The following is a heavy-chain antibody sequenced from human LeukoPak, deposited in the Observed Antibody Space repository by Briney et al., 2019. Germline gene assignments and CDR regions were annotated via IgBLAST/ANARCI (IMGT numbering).Heavy chain of an antibody. J-gene: IGHJ4*02. Sequence: SGGSLRLSCAASGFTFSTYWMKWVRQAPGKRLEWVASIKEDGSDKYYVDPVKGRFSISRDNAKNSLYLQMNSLRTEDTAVYYCAKGGHYNFDYWGQGTLVTVSS. CDR3: AKGGHYNFDY. D-gene: IGHD4-11*01. CDR2: IKEDGSDK. V-gene: IGHV3-7*01. CDR1: GFTFSTYW.